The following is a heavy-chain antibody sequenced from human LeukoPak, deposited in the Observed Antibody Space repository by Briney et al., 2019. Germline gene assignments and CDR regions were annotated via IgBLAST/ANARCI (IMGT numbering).Heavy chain of an antibody. CDR1: GYTFTSYG. D-gene: IGHD5-18*01. CDR2: ISAYNGNT. J-gene: IGHJ4*02. Sequence: ASVKVSCKASGYTFTSYGISWVRQAPGQGLEWMGWISAYNGNTNYAQKLQGRVTMTRNTSISTAYMELSSLRSEDTTVYYCARIQYSYGRTLPYWGQGTLVTVSS. V-gene: IGHV1-18*01. CDR3: ARIQYSYGRTLPY.